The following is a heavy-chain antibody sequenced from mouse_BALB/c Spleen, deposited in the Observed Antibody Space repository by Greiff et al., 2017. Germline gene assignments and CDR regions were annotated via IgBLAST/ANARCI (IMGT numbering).Heavy chain of an antibody. J-gene: IGHJ3*01. Sequence: EVNVVESGGGLVKPGGSLKLSCAASGFAFSSYDMSWVRQTPEKRLEWVAYISSGGGSTYYPDTVKGRFTISRDNAKNTLYLQMSSLKSEDTAMYYCARQDGYYFAYWGQGTLVTVSA. CDR2: ISSGGGST. CDR3: ARQDGYYFAY. CDR1: GFAFSSYD. D-gene: IGHD2-3*01. V-gene: IGHV5-12-1*01.